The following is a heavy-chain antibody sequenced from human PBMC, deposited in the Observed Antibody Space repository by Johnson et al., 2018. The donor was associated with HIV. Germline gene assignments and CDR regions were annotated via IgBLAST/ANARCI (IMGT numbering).Heavy chain of an antibody. J-gene: IGHJ3*02. CDR2: ISYDGSNK. Sequence: QVQLVESGGDVVQPGRSLRLSCAASGFTVSSNYMSWVRQAPGKGLEWVAVISYDGSNKYYADSVKGRFTISRDNSKNTLYLQLNSLIAEEPAVYYCAKSAPAVQELTAPGAFDSWGQGTMVTVYS. D-gene: IGHD4-11*01. CDR3: AKSAPAVQELTAPGAFDS. V-gene: IGHV3-30*18. CDR1: GFTVSSNY.